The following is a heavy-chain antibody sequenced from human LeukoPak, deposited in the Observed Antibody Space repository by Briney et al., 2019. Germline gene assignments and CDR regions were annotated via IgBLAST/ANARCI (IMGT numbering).Heavy chain of an antibody. CDR2: INSDGSST. CDR3: ARGRIAVAGTLNY. CDR1: GFTFSSYW. V-gene: IGHV3-74*01. D-gene: IGHD6-19*01. J-gene: IGHJ4*02. Sequence: GGSLRLSCAASGFTFSSYWMHWVRQAPGKGLVWVSRINSDGSSTSYADSVKGRFTISRDNAKNSLYLQMNSLRAEDTAVYYCARGRIAVAGTLNYWGQGTLVTVSS.